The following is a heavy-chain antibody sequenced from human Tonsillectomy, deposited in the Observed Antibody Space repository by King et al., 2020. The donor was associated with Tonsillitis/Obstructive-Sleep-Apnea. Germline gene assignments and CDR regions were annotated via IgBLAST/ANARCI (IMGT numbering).Heavy chain of an antibody. CDR1: GFTFSSYW. CDR2: IDGDGSST. Sequence: VQLVESGGGLVQPGGSLRLSCAASGFTFSSYWMHWVRQAPGKGLVWVSRIDGDGSSTTYADSVKGRFTISRDNAKNTLYLQMNSLRAEDTAVYYCTSLTTVTTKLDFWGQGALVTVSS. CDR3: TSLTTVTTKLDF. D-gene: IGHD4-17*01. V-gene: IGHV3-74*01. J-gene: IGHJ4*02.